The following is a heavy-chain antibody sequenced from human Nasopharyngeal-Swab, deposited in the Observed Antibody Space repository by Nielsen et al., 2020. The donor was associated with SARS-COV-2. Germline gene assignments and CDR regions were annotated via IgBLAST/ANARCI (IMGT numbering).Heavy chain of an antibody. Sequence: GESLKISCAASGFTFSSYGMHWVRQAPGKGLGWVSVICCDGSNKYYADSVKGRFTISRDNAKNTLYLQMNSLRAEDTGVYYCARVVSYYYGMDVWVQGTRVTVSS. CDR1: GFTFSSYG. J-gene: IGHJ6*02. CDR2: ICCDGSNK. CDR3: ARVVSYYYGMDV. V-gene: IGHV3-33*01. D-gene: IGHD3-22*01.